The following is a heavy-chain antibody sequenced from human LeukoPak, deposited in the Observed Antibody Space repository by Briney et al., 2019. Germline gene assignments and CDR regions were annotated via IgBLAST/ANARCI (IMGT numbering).Heavy chain of an antibody. CDR1: GGSIINYY. CDR2: IYYSGST. J-gene: IGHJ4*02. CDR3: ARGRGGFYYFDY. Sequence: PSETLSLTCPVSGGSIINYYWNWIRQLPGKGLEWIGQIYYSGSTNYNPSLKSRVTISVDTSKNQFSLKLSSVTAADTAIYYCARGRGGFYYFDYWGLGTMVTVSS. D-gene: IGHD2-15*01. V-gene: IGHV4-59*01.